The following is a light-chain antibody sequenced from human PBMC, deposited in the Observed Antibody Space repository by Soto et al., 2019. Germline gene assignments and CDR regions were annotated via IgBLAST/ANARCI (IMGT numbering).Light chain of an antibody. Sequence: DIQMTQSPSSLSAFVGDRVTLTCRASQTISMYLNWYQQKPGKAPILLISAASSLQTGVPSRFNGSGSGTDFTLTISSLQPEDCATYYCQQSYSTPPLTFGGGTKVGIK. J-gene: IGKJ4*01. CDR1: QTISMY. V-gene: IGKV1-39*01. CDR2: AAS. CDR3: QQSYSTPPLT.